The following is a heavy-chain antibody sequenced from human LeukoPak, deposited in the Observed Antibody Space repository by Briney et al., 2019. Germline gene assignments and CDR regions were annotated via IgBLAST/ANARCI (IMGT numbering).Heavy chain of an antibody. CDR3: ARQSGSSTPCFDY. Sequence: GESLKISCKGSGYSFTTHWIGWVRQMPGKGLEWMGVIYPGDSDTIYSPSFQGQVTISADKSITTAYLQWSSLRASDSAMYYCARQSGSSTPCFDYWGQGTLVTVSP. CDR2: IYPGDSDT. D-gene: IGHD2-2*01. J-gene: IGHJ4*02. V-gene: IGHV5-51*01. CDR1: GYSFTTHW.